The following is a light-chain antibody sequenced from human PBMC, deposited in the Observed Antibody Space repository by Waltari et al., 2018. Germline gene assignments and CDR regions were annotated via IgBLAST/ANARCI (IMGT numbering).Light chain of an antibody. V-gene: IGLV1-40*01. J-gene: IGLJ1*01. Sequence: YQHRPGTAPKRIIHGNSNKPSQVPGRFSYAESGTSACLPITVLEADDEADYFCQSYGISLKAYVFGTGTKVTVL. CDR3: QSYGISLKAYV. CDR2: GNS.